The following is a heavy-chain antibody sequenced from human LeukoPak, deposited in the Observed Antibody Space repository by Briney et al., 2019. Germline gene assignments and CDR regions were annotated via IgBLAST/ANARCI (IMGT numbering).Heavy chain of an antibody. Sequence: ASVKVSCKASGYTFTSYGISWVRQAPGQGLEWMGWISAYNGNTNYAQKLQGRVTMTTDTSTSTAYMELRSLRSDDTAVYYCARGSPPYSSGSVGFDPWGQGTLVTVSS. CDR1: GYTFTSYG. D-gene: IGHD6-19*01. V-gene: IGHV1-18*01. CDR3: ARGSPPYSSGSVGFDP. CDR2: ISAYNGNT. J-gene: IGHJ5*02.